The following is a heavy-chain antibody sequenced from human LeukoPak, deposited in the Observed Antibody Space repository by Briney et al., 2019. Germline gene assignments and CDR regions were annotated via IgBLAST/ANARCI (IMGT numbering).Heavy chain of an antibody. J-gene: IGHJ4*02. CDR3: AKDRGSGYYFY. D-gene: IGHD3-22*01. CDR2: ISGSGGST. CDR1: GFTFSSYA. Sequence: PGGSLRLSCAASGFTFSSYATRWVRQAPGKGLEWVSAISGSGGSTYCADSVKGRFTISRDNSKNTLYLQMNSLRAEDTAVYYCAKDRGSGYYFYWGQGTLVTVSS. V-gene: IGHV3-23*01.